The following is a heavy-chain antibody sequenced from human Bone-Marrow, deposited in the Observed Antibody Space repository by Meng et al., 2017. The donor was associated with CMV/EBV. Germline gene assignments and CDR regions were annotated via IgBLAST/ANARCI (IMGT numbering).Heavy chain of an antibody. J-gene: IGHJ4*02. CDR1: GFTFSSYG. Sequence: GGSLRLSCAASGFTFSSYGMHWVRQAPGKGLEWVAFIRYDGSNKYYADSVKGRFTISRDNSKSTLYLQMNSLRAEDTAVYYCAKDLEEWLPGFGYWGQGTLVTVSS. V-gene: IGHV3-30*02. CDR3: AKDLEEWLPGFGY. D-gene: IGHD3-3*01. CDR2: IRYDGSNK.